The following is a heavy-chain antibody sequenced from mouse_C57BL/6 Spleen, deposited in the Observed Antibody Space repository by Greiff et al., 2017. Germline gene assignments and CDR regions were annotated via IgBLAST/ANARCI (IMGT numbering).Heavy chain of an antibody. Sequence: EVQLQQSGPGLVKPSQSLSLTCSVTGYSITSGYYWNWIRQFPGNKLEWMGYISYDGSNNYNPSLKNRISITRDTSKNQFFLKLNSVTTEDTATYYCARDDGYPGFAYWGQGTLVTVSA. D-gene: IGHD2-3*01. J-gene: IGHJ3*01. CDR2: ISYDGSN. CDR3: ARDDGYPGFAY. CDR1: GYSITSGYY. V-gene: IGHV3-6*01.